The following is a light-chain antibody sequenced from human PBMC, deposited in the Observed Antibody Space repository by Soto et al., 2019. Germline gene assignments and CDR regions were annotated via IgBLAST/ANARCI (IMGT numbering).Light chain of an antibody. CDR3: QQLNSYPL. CDR1: QGICSY. J-gene: IGKJ4*01. Sequence: IQFTQSPSCLSASVGDRVTITCRASQGICSYLAWYPAIPGKAPKLLIYAASTLQSGAPSRFSGSGSRTDFTLTISSLPPEDFATYYCQQLNSYPLFGGGTKVDIK. CDR2: AAS. V-gene: IGKV1-9*01.